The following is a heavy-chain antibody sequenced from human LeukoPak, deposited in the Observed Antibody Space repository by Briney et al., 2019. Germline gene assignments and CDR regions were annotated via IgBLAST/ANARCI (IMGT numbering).Heavy chain of an antibody. CDR2: INTDGSTT. D-gene: IGHD1-14*01. CDR3: VVVVEPPDSDGFDV. V-gene: IGHV3-74*01. J-gene: IGHJ3*01. CDR1: GVTLGNSW. Sequence: GGSLRLSCAASGVTLGNSWAHWVRPAPGAGLVWVSLINTDGSTTTYADSVKVRFTISRDNARNTLSLQMNSLTIEDTAVYYCVVVVEPPDSDGFDVWGQGTMITVSS.